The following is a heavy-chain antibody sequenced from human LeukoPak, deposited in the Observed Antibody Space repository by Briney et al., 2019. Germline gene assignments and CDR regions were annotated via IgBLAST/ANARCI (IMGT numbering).Heavy chain of an antibody. CDR1: GFPLSNARMG. CDR2: IFSNDEK. J-gene: IGHJ4*02. CDR3: ALYYDFWSGYKEIDY. V-gene: IGHV2-26*01. D-gene: IGHD3-3*01. Sequence: SGPTLVNPTETLTLTCTVSGFPLSNARMGVSWIRQPPGKALEWLAHIFSNDEKSYSTSLKSRLTISKDTSKSQVVLTMTNMDPVDTATYYCALYYDFWSGYKEIDYWGQGTLVTVSS.